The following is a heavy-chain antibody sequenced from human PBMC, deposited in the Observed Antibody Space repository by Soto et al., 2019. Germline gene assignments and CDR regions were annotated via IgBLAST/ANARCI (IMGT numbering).Heavy chain of an antibody. D-gene: IGHD6-13*01. V-gene: IGHV3-30-3*01. CDR3: ARDFSIAAAGTSDY. J-gene: IGHJ4*02. CDR2: ISYDGSNK. Sequence: GGSLRLSCAASGFTFSSYAMNWVRQAPGKGLEWVAVISYDGSNKYYADSVKGRFTISRDNSKNTLYLQMNSLRAEDTAVYYCARDFSIAAAGTSDYWGQGTLVTVSS. CDR1: GFTFSSYA.